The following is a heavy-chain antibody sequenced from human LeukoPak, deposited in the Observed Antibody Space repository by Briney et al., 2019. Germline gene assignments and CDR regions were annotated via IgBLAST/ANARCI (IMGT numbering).Heavy chain of an antibody. J-gene: IGHJ4*02. CDR3: AGIVVVPAAMWAFDY. Sequence: GGSLRLSCAASGFTFSTYAMHWVRQAPGKGLEWVAVISYDGSNKYYADSVKGRFTVSRDNSKNTLYLQMNSLRAEDTAVYYCAGIVVVPAAMWAFDYWGQGTLATVSS. D-gene: IGHD2-2*01. CDR1: GFTFSTYA. V-gene: IGHV3-30*04. CDR2: ISYDGSNK.